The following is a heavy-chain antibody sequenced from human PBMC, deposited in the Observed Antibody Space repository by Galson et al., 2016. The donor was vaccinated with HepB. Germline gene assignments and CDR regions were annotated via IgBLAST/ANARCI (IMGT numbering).Heavy chain of an antibody. CDR1: GFTFRNYA. D-gene: IGHD2-15*01. CDR3: AKVYCSGANCPAGSYYFDY. CDR2: ISGRGSST. Sequence: SLRLSCAASGFTFRNYAMSWVRQAPGKGLEWVSVISGRGSSTYYADSVKGRFTISRDNSKNTLFLHMNSLRAEDTAIYYCAKVYCSGANCPAGSYYFDYWGQGTLVTVSS. J-gene: IGHJ4*02. V-gene: IGHV3-23*01.